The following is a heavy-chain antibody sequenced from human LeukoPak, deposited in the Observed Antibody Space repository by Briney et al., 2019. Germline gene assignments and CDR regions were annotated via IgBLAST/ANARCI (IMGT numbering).Heavy chain of an antibody. D-gene: IGHD6-19*01. Sequence: SVKVSCKASGGTFISYAISWVRQAPGQGLEWMGRIIPIFGTANYAQKFQGRVTITTDASTSTAYMELSSLRSEDTAVYYCARDVSVAVADWYFDLWGRGTLVTVSS. CDR1: GGTFISYA. V-gene: IGHV1-69*05. CDR2: IIPIFGTA. J-gene: IGHJ2*01. CDR3: ARDVSVAVADWYFDL.